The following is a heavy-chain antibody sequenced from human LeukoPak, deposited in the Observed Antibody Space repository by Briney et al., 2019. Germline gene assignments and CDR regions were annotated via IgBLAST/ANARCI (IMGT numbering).Heavy chain of an antibody. Sequence: SDTLVLICAAYGGSFSGYYWSWIRQPPGKGLEWIGEINHSGSTNYNPSLKSRVTISVDTSKNQFSLKLSSVTAADTAVYYCARGRISYYDILTGYSPFFDYWGQGTLVTVSS. CDR2: INHSGST. CDR3: ARGRISYYDILTGYSPFFDY. CDR1: GGSFSGYY. J-gene: IGHJ4*02. D-gene: IGHD3-9*01. V-gene: IGHV4-34*01.